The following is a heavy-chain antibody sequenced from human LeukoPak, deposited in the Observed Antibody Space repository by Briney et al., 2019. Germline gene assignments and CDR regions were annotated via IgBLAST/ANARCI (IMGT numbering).Heavy chain of an antibody. CDR3: ARGTTVVTPVDY. D-gene: IGHD4-23*01. CDR1: GYTFTSYD. Sequence: ASVKVSCKASGYTFTSYDINWVRQATGQGLEWMGWMNPSSGNTGYAQKFQGRVTMTRNTSISTAYMELSSLRSEDTAVYYCARGTTVVTPVDYWGQGTLVTVSS. CDR2: MNPSSGNT. J-gene: IGHJ4*02. V-gene: IGHV1-8*01.